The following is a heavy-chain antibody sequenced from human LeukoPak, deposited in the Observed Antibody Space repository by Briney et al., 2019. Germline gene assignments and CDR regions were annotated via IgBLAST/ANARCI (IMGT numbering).Heavy chain of an antibody. V-gene: IGHV3-21*01. CDR3: ARSFPPNYYDSDQNAYYYYYMDV. CDR1: GFTFSSYS. CDR2: ISSSSSYI. D-gene: IGHD3-22*01. Sequence: TGGSLRLSCAASGFTFSSYSMNWVRQAPGKGLEWVSSISSSSSYIYYADSVKGRFTISRDNAKNSLYLQMDSLRAEDTAVYYCARSFPPNYYDSDQNAYYYYYMDVWGKGTTVTISS. J-gene: IGHJ6*03.